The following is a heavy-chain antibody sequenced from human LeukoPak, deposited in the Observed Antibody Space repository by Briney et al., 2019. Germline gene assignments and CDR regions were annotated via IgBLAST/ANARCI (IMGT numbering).Heavy chain of an antibody. CDR3: ARGTFDGPLYGTYWYFHV. D-gene: IGHD1-14*01. J-gene: IGHJ2*01. CDR1: GASINNNY. Sequence: PSETLSLTCAVSGASINNNYWTWVRQPPGKGLEWIGYIYSNGNTNYNPSLKGRVTMSIETSKNQFSLQLPSVTAADTAVYYCARGTFDGPLYGTYWYFHVWGRGTLVTVSS. V-gene: IGHV4-59*01. CDR2: IYSNGNT.